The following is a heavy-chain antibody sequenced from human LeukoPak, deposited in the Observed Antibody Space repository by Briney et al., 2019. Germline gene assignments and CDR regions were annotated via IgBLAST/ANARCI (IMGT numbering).Heavy chain of an antibody. D-gene: IGHD6-13*01. V-gene: IGHV4-4*07. Sequence: PSETLSLTCTVSGGSISSYYWSWIRQPAGKGLEWIGRIYTSVSTNYNPSLKSRVTMSVDTSKNQFSLKLSSVTAADTAVYYCARDGLAAAGHAYGLDYYYYGMDVWGQGTTVTVSS. CDR1: GGSISSYY. CDR3: ARDGLAAAGHAYGLDYYYYGMDV. J-gene: IGHJ6*02. CDR2: IYTSVST.